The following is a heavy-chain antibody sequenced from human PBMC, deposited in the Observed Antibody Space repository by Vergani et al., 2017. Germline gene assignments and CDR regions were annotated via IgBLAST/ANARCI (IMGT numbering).Heavy chain of an antibody. D-gene: IGHD6-19*01. CDR1: GGTFISYA. J-gene: IGHJ6*02. V-gene: IGHV1-69*12. Sequence: QVQLVQSGAEVKKPGSSVKVSCKASGGTFISYAISWVRQAPGQGLEWMGGIIPIFGTANYAQKFQGRVTITADESTSTAYMELSSLRSEDTAVYYCARSYSSGWSFYYYYGMDVWGQGTTVTVSS. CDR3: ARSYSSGWSFYYYYGMDV. CDR2: IIPIFGTA.